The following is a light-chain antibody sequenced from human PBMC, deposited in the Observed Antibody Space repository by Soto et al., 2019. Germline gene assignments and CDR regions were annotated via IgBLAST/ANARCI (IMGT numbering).Light chain of an antibody. CDR1: PSLRHFNGYNS. V-gene: IGKV2-28*01. J-gene: IGKJ4*01. CDR3: KQGTQSPLT. Sequence: DIVMTQSPLSLPVTPGAPASISCRSSPSLRHFNGYNSVDWYLQKPGQSPQLLISLGPKRASGVTDRVSGSGSGTEFTRKISRVEAEDVGVYYCKQGTQSPLTFGGGTKGESK. CDR2: LGP.